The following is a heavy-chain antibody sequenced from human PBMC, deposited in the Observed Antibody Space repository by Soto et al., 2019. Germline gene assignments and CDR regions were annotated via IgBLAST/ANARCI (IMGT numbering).Heavy chain of an antibody. D-gene: IGHD2-21*01. Sequence: SETLSLTCVVSGGSLSDYFWSWIRQPPGMALEWIGEINHLGSINYNPSLKSRVTISVDTSKNQFSLKLTSVTAADTAVYYCARQADCGGTNCNAFDPWGQGTLVTVSS. CDR1: GGSLSDYF. CDR3: ARQADCGGTNCNAFDP. J-gene: IGHJ5*02. CDR2: INHLGSI. V-gene: IGHV4-34*01.